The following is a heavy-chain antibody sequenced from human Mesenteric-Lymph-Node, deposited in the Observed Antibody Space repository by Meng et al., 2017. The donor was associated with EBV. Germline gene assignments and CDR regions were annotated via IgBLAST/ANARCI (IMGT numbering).Heavy chain of an antibody. J-gene: IGHJ4*02. CDR2: IYHSGST. Sequence: QVRLQESGPGLVKPSGTLSLPCAVSGAAISSDNWWSWVRQPPGKGLEWIGEIYHSGSTNYNPSLKSRVTISVDKSKRQFSLKLTSVTAADTAVYHCARFQRFGDFDWGQGTLVTVSS. CDR1: GAAISSDNW. CDR3: ARFQRFGDFD. D-gene: IGHD3-10*01. V-gene: IGHV4-4*02.